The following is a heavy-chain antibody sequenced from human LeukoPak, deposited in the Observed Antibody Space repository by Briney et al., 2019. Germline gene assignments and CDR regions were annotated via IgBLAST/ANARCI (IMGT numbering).Heavy chain of an antibody. J-gene: IGHJ6*03. D-gene: IGHD4-11*01. CDR2: IYFSGST. CDR3: ARAPTTVSSGYYYYYMDV. Sequence: PSQTLSLTCTVSGGSISSGDYYWSWIRQPPGKGLEWIGYIYFSGSTNYNPSLESRVTISVDTSKNQFSLKLSSVTAADTAVYYCARAPTTVSSGYYYYYMDVWGKGTTVTVSS. CDR1: GGSISSGDYY. V-gene: IGHV4-30-4*08.